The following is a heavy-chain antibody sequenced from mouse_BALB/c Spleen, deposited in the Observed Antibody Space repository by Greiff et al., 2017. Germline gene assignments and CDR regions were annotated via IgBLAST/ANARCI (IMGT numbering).Heavy chain of an antibody. CDR1: GFSLSSYG. CDR3: DRDGGCDYAMDY. Sequence: VQLMQSGPGLVEPSQCLSITCAVSGFSLSSYGVNWVRQPPGKGLEWLGMICGDGSTDYNSALKSRLSISKDNSKSKVVLKMNSLQTDDTARYYYDRDGGCDYAMDYWGQGTSVTVSS. J-gene: IGHJ4*01. V-gene: IGHV2-6-7*01. CDR2: ICGDGST.